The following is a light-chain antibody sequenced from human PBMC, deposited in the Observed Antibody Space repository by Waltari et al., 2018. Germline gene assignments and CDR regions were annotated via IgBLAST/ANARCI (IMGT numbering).Light chain of an antibody. Sequence: SYELTQPPSVSVSPGQTASITCSGDELGDQYVCWYQQKPGQSPVVVIYQDKKRPSGIPERFSGSNSGNTATLTISETQAMDEADYYCQAWDSNTVVFGGGTKVTVL. CDR2: QDK. CDR1: ELGDQY. J-gene: IGLJ2*01. V-gene: IGLV3-1*01. CDR3: QAWDSNTVV.